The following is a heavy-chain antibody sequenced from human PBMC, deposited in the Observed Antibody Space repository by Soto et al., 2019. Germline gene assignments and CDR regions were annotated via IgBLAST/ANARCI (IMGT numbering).Heavy chain of an antibody. CDR1: GYTFTNYD. D-gene: IGHD3-9*01. CDR2: MNPNSGNT. V-gene: IGHV1-8*01. J-gene: IGHJ5*02. Sequence: QVNLVQSGAEVKKPGASVKVSCKASGYTFTNYDLNWVRQAPGQGLEWMGWMNPNSGNTGYAQNFQGRVTMTTNSSISTGYMELSSLTSEDTAVYCCVRGGLRHFDWVLKGFDPWGQGTLVIVSS. CDR3: VRGGLRHFDWVLKGFDP.